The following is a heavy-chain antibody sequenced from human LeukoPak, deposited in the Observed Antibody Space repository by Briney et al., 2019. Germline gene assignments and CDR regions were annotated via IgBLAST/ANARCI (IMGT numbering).Heavy chain of an antibody. CDR3: ARNAVPGYFDY. Sequence: RASETLSLTCTVSGGSISSSSYYWAWIRQPPGKGLEWIGNIFYSGSTYYNPSLKSRVTISVDTSKNQFSLKLSSVSAADTAVYYCARNAVPGYFDYWGQGTLVSVSS. V-gene: IGHV4-39*01. CDR1: GGSISSSSYY. D-gene: IGHD3-10*01. CDR2: IFYSGST. J-gene: IGHJ4*02.